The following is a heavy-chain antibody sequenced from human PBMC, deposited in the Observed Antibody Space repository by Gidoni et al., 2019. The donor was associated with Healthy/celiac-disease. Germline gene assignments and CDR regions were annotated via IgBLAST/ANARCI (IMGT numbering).Heavy chain of an antibody. CDR3: ARGNSSSWYYSAYYYYMDV. V-gene: IGHV3-53*01. CDR1: GFTVIRNY. Sequence: EVQLVESGGGLIQPGGSLRLSCAASGFTVIRNYMSWVRQAPGKGLVWVSVIYSGGSTYYADSVKGRFTISRDNSKNTLYLQMNSLRAEDTAVYYCARGNSSSWYYSAYYYYMDVWGKGTTVTVSS. D-gene: IGHD6-13*01. CDR2: IYSGGST. J-gene: IGHJ6*03.